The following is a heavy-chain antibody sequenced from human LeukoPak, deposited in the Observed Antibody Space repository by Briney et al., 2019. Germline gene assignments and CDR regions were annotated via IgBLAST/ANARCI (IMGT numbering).Heavy chain of an antibody. CDR1: RFTVSSNY. CDR2: IYSGGST. V-gene: IGHV3-66*01. D-gene: IGHD2-21*02. J-gene: IGHJ4*02. CDR3: AGDPIENGDLDYLDS. Sequence: GGSLRLSCAASRFTVSSNYMSWVRQAPGKGLEWVSIIYSGGSTYYADSVKGRFTISRDNAKNSLYLQMSSLRAEDTAVYYCAGDPIENGDLDYLDSWGQGTLVTVSS.